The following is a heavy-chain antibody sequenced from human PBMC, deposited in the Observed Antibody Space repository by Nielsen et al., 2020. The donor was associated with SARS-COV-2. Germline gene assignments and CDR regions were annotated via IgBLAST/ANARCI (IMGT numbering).Heavy chain of an antibody. CDR1: GGSFSGYY. V-gene: IGHV4-34*01. D-gene: IGHD6-6*01. J-gene: IGHJ6*03. Sequence: SQTLSLTCAVYGGSFSGYYWSWIRQPPGKGLEWIGEINHSGSTNYNPSLKSRVTISVDTSKNQFSLKLSSVTAADTAVYYCARGLYSSSSYYYYYYYMDVWGKGTTVTVSS. CDR2: INHSGST. CDR3: ARGLYSSSSYYYYYYYMDV.